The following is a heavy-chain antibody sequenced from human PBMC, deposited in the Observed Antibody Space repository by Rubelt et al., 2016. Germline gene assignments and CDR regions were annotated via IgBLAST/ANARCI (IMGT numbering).Heavy chain of an antibody. Sequence: QVQLVQSGAEVKKPGSSVMLSCKASGGTFRKYSISWVRQAPGQGLEWMGRIIPILKKENYAQMFKGRGTKTADETRSTAYMELSGLRSEDAGVYYCARDPNFVDVWGKGTTVTVSS. D-gene: IGHD5-24*01. CDR1: GGTFRKYS. J-gene: IGHJ6*04. CDR3: ARDPNFVDV. V-gene: IGHV1-69*08. CDR2: IIPILKKE.